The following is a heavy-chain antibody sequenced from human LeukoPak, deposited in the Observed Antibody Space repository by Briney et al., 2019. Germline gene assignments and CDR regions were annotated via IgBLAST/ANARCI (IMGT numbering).Heavy chain of an antibody. V-gene: IGHV3-74*01. CDR2: ISPTGSTT. CDR1: GFSFSGHW. D-gene: IGHD3-9*01. J-gene: IGHJ4*02. Sequence: GGSLRLSCTASGFSFSGHWMHWARQLPGKGLVWVSRISPTGSTTSYADSVKGRFTVSRDNAKNTLYLQVNNLRAEDTAVYYCARGANSDWSGLDSWGQGTLLTVSS. CDR3: ARGANSDWSGLDS.